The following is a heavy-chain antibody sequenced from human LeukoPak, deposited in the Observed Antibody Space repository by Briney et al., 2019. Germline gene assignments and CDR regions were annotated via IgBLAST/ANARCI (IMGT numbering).Heavy chain of an antibody. CDR2: IIPILGIA. J-gene: IGHJ6*02. V-gene: IGHV1-69*04. Sequence: GSSVKVSCKASGGTFSSYAISWVRQAPGQGLEWMGRIIPILGIANYAQKFQGRVMITADKSTSTAYMELSSLRSEDTAVYYCARGGADSSLVIRDYYYYYGMDVWGQGTTVTVSS. CDR3: ARGGADSSLVIRDYYYYYGMDV. CDR1: GGTFSSYA. D-gene: IGHD3-22*01.